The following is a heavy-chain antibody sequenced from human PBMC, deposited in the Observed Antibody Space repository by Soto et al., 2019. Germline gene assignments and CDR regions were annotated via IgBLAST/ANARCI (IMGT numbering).Heavy chain of an antibody. CDR3: ARDPMTTVTTGPTDY. J-gene: IGHJ4*02. D-gene: IGHD4-17*01. V-gene: IGHV3-30-3*01. Sequence: QVQLVESGGGVVQPGRSLRLSCAASGFTFSSYAMHWVRQAPGKGLEWVAVISYDGSNKYYADSVKGRFTISRDNSKNTMYLQMNSLRAEDTAVYYCARDPMTTVTTGPTDYWGQGPLVTVSS. CDR1: GFTFSSYA. CDR2: ISYDGSNK.